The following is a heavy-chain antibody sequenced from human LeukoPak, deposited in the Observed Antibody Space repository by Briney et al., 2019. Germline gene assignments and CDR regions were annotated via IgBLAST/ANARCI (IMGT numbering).Heavy chain of an antibody. V-gene: IGHV1-2*02. CDR1: GYTFTGYY. J-gene: IGHJ4*02. Sequence: ASVKVSCKASGYTFTGYYVHWVRQAPGQGLEWMGWINPNSGATNYAQNFQGRVTMTRDTSISTAYMELSRLTSDDTAVYYCARVSGGYYGSGSYYHADYWGQGTLVTVSS. CDR2: INPNSGAT. D-gene: IGHD3-10*01. CDR3: ARVSGGYYGSGSYYHADY.